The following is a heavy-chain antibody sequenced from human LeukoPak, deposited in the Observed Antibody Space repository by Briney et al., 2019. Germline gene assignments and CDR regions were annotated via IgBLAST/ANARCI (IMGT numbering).Heavy chain of an antibody. D-gene: IGHD3-22*01. J-gene: IGHJ4*02. CDR1: GDSISSSSFY. CDR2: IYASGST. Sequence: SRTLSLTCTVTGDSISSSSFYWSWIRQPAGKGLEWVGRIYASGSTNYNPSLKSRVTISVDTSKNQFSLRLSSVTAADTAVYYCARDNYYDTSGYFDYWGQGTLVTVSS. V-gene: IGHV4-61*02. CDR3: ARDNYYDTSGYFDY.